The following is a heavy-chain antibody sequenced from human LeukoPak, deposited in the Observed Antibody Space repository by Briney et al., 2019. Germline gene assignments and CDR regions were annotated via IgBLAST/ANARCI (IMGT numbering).Heavy chain of an antibody. CDR3: VRDRGSSWFGDY. Sequence: ASVKVSCKASGYTFTNYIISWVRQAPGQGLEWMGWINPNNGGTKYAQKFQGRVTMTSDTSISTVYMELKRLRSDDTAMYYCVRDRGSSWFGDYWGQGTLVTVSS. D-gene: IGHD6-13*01. J-gene: IGHJ4*02. V-gene: IGHV1-2*02. CDR1: GYTFTNYI. CDR2: INPNNGGT.